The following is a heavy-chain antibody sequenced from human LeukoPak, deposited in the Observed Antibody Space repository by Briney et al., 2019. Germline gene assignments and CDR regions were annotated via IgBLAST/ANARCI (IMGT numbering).Heavy chain of an antibody. Sequence: VASVKVSCKASGGTFSSYAISWVRQAPGQGLEWVGGIIPIFGTANYAQKFQGRVTITTDESTSTAYMELSSLRSEDTAVYYCARDEGKGGSPTGDWGQGTLVTVSS. CDR3: ARDEGKGGSPTGD. CDR2: IIPIFGTA. V-gene: IGHV1-69*05. J-gene: IGHJ4*02. D-gene: IGHD1-26*01. CDR1: GGTFSSYA.